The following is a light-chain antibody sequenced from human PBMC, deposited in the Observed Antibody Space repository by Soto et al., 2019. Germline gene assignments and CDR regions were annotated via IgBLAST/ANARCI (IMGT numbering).Light chain of an antibody. CDR2: GAS. J-gene: IGKJ4*01. CDR3: QQFGVSPT. CDR1: QTITPTF. Sequence: IVLTQSPGTLSLSPGERATLSCRASQTITPTFLAWYQQKPGQAPRLLIYGASSRATDIPDRISGSGSGTDFNLTISKLEPEDFAVYYCQQFGVSPTFGGGTKVDIK. V-gene: IGKV3-20*01.